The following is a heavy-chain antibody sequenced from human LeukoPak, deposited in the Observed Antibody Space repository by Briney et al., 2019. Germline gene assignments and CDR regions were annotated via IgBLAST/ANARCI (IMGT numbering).Heavy chain of an antibody. Sequence: PGGSLRLSCVASGFTFSTYSMNWVRQAPGKGLEWVSYISPSSSSIYYAGSVKGRFTISRDNAKNSLYLQMNSLRDEDTAVYYCASRDYWGQGTLVTVSS. CDR2: ISPSSSSI. CDR1: GFTFSTYS. J-gene: IGHJ4*02. V-gene: IGHV3-48*02. CDR3: ASRDY.